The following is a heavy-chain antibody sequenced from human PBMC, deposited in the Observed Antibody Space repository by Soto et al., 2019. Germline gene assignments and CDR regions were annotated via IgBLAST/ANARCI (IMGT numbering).Heavy chain of an antibody. CDR1: GFTFSSYA. Sequence: WGSLRLSCAASGFTFSSYAMSCVRQAPGKGLEWVSAISGSGGSTYYADSVKGRFTISRDNSKNTLYLQMNSLRAEDTAVYYCAKGEYYDRLYYFDYWGQGTLVTVSS. D-gene: IGHD3-22*01. V-gene: IGHV3-23*01. CDR3: AKGEYYDRLYYFDY. J-gene: IGHJ4*02. CDR2: ISGSGGST.